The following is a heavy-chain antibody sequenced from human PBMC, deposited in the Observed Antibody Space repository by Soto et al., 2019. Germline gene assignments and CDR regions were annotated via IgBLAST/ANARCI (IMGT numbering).Heavy chain of an antibody. D-gene: IGHD3-16*02. CDR1: GFTFSNHR. J-gene: IGHJ4*01. CDR2: INRDGSRT. V-gene: IGHV3-74*01. Sequence: EVQLVESGGGLVQPGGSLRLSCAASGFTFSNHRLHWVRQAPGKGLVWVSRINRDGSRTSYADSVKGRFTVSRDNAKNTLYLHMNSLRDEHTAVYCCGRDGFTHLGEFSAIDYWGQGTLITVSS. CDR3: GRDGFTHLGEFSAIDY.